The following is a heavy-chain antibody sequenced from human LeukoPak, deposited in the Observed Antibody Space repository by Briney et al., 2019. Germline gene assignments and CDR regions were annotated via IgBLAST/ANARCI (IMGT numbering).Heavy chain of an antibody. CDR3: ARANYDFWSGPPGDY. J-gene: IGHJ4*02. D-gene: IGHD3-3*01. CDR2: INPNSGGT. CDR1: GYTFTGYY. Sequence: ASVKVSCKASGYTFTGYYMHWVRQAPGQGLEWMGWINPNSGGTNYAQKFQGRVTMTRDTSISTAYMELSRLRSDDTAVYYCARANYDFWSGPPGDYWGQGTLVTVSP. V-gene: IGHV1-2*02.